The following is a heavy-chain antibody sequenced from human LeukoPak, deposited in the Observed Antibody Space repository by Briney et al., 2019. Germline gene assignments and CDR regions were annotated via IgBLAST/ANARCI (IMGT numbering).Heavy chain of an antibody. J-gene: IGHJ4*02. Sequence: GGSLRLSCAASGFIFSNREMIWVRQAPGKGLEWVSYISDSGTAVYYADSVKGRFTISRDNTKNSLYLQMDSLTADDTAVYFCACLRGPSDYWGQGTLVTVSS. CDR3: ACLRGPSDY. D-gene: IGHD4-17*01. CDR2: ISDSGTAV. CDR1: GFIFSNRE. V-gene: IGHV3-48*03.